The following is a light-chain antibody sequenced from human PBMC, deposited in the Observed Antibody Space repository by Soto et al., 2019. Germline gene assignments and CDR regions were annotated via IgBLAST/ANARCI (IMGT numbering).Light chain of an antibody. CDR1: SSVVGGYNY. J-gene: IGLJ1*01. CDR2: EVS. CDR3: GSYTSINTGV. V-gene: IGLV2-14*01. Sequence: QSALTQPASVSGSPGQSITISCTGTSSVVGGYNYVSWYQQHPGKAPKVMIYEVSNRPSGVSNRFSGSKSGNTASLTISGLQAEDEADYYCGSYTSINTGVFGTGTKVTVL.